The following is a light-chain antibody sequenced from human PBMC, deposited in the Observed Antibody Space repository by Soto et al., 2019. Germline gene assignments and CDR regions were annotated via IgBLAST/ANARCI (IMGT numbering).Light chain of an antibody. CDR3: MQALQTPYT. CDR1: QSLLHSDGYNY. Sequence: DIVMTQSPLSLPVTPGEPASISCRSSQSLLHSDGYNYLDWYLQKPGQSPQLLIYLGSNRASGVPDRLSGSGSGTAFTLKISRVEADDVGFYYCMQALQTPYTFGQGTKLESK. V-gene: IGKV2-28*01. J-gene: IGKJ2*01. CDR2: LGS.